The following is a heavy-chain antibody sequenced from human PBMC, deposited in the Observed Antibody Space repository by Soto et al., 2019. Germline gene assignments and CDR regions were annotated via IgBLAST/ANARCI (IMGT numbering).Heavy chain of an antibody. CDR3: ARHRGGSGWYEHYFEY. D-gene: IGHD6-19*01. CDR2: INPSSGDT. J-gene: IGHJ4*02. Sequence: QVQLVQSGAEVKKPGASVKVSCEASGFSFSGYYIHWVRQAPGQGLEWMGWINPSSGDTNYAQKFQGWVTLTRDTSISTAYMELSRLKSDDAAVYFCARHRGGSGWYEHYFEYWGQGTLVTVSS. V-gene: IGHV1-2*04. CDR1: GFSFSGYY.